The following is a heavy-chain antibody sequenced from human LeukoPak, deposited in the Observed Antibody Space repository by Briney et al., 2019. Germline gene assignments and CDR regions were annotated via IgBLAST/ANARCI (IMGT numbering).Heavy chain of an antibody. CDR1: GGSISSYY. Sequence: PSETLSLTCTVSGGSISSYYWSWIRQPAGKGLEWIGRIYTSGSTNYNPSLKSRVTMSVDTSKNQFSLKLSPVTAADTAVYYCARGLGITFGGVIAATDAFDIWGQGTMVTVSS. J-gene: IGHJ3*02. V-gene: IGHV4-4*07. CDR3: ARGLGITFGGVIAATDAFDI. CDR2: IYTSGST. D-gene: IGHD3-16*02.